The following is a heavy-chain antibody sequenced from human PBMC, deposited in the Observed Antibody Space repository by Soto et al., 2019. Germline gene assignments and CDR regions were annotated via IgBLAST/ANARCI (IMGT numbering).Heavy chain of an antibody. CDR2: FDPEDGET. D-gene: IGHD3-22*01. V-gene: IGHV1-24*01. CDR1: GDTLTELS. Sequence: ASVKVSCKVSGDTLTELSLHWVRQAPGKGLEWMGGFDPEDGETIYAQKFQGRVTMTEDTSTDTAYMELSSLRSEDTAVYYCATVVRAYWDSSGYSIDSWGQGTLVTLPS. CDR3: ATVVRAYWDSSGYSIDS. J-gene: IGHJ4*02.